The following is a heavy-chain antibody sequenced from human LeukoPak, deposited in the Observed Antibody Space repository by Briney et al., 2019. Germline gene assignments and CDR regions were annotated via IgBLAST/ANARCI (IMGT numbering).Heavy chain of an antibody. J-gene: IGHJ4*02. CDR2: IPYDGSDK. CDR1: GFTFSAFG. CDR3: AKDLSV. Sequence: TGGSLRLSCAASGFTFSAFGMHWVRQAPGKGLEWVTFIPYDGSDKYYADSVKGRFTISRDNSKNTLYLQMNSLRAEDTAVYYCAKDLSVWGQGTLVTVSS. V-gene: IGHV3-30*02.